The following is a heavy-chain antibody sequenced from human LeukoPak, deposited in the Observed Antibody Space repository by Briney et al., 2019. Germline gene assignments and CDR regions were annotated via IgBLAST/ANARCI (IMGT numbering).Heavy chain of an antibody. V-gene: IGHV4-39*01. J-gene: IGHJ4*02. Sequence: SETLSLTCTVSGGSISSSSHYWGWIRQPPGKGLEWIASVYYSGSTHYNPSLKSRVTISEDTSKKEFSLRLTSVTAADTAVYYCAGQTWTVGITHCFDYWGQGTVVTVSS. CDR2: VYYSGST. CDR3: AGQTWTVGITHCFDY. D-gene: IGHD3-22*01. CDR1: GGSISSSSHY.